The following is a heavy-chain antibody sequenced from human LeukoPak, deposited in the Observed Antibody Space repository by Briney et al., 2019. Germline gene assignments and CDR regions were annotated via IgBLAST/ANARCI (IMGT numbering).Heavy chain of an antibody. CDR2: IYHSGST. Sequence: SETLSLTCTVSGGSISSGGYYWSWIRQPPGKGLEWIGYIYHSGSTYYNPSLKSRVTISVDRSKNQFSLKLSSVTAADTAVYYCASLGSYDFWSGGFDIWGQGTMVTVSS. D-gene: IGHD3-3*01. CDR1: GGSISSGGYY. V-gene: IGHV4-30-2*01. CDR3: ASLGSYDFWSGGFDI. J-gene: IGHJ3*02.